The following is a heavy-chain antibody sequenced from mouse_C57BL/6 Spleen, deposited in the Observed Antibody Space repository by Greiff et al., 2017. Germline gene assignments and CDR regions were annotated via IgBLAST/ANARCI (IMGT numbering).Heavy chain of an antibody. CDR1: GYTFTDYE. CDR3: TRSGGLLPYDFDY. J-gene: IGHJ2*01. CDR2: LDPETGGT. D-gene: IGHD2-3*01. V-gene: IGHV1-15*01. Sequence: VQLQQSGAELVRPGASVTLSCKASGYTFTDYEMHWVKQTPVHGLEWIGALDPETGGTAYNQKFKGKAILTAAKSSSTAYMELHSLTSEDSAVYYCTRSGGLLPYDFDYWGQGTTLSVSS.